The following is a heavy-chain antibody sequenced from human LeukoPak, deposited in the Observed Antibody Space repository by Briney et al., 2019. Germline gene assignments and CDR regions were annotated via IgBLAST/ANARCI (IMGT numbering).Heavy chain of an antibody. CDR2: ISSSGSTI. D-gene: IGHD3-22*01. CDR3: ARALYYYDSSGPDPFDY. V-gene: IGHV3-11*04. Sequence: GGSLRLSCAASGFTFSDYYMSWIRQAPGKGLEWVSYISSSGSTIYYADSVKGRFTISRDNAKNSLYLQMNSLRAEDTAVYYCARALYYYDSSGPDPFDYWGQGTLVTVSS. J-gene: IGHJ4*02. CDR1: GFTFSDYY.